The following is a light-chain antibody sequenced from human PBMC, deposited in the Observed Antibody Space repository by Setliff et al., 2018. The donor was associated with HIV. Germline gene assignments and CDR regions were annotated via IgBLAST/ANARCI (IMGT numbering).Light chain of an antibody. CDR3: CSFVVGHTFV. J-gene: IGLJ1*01. CDR2: DVT. V-gene: IGLV2-14*03. Sequence: QSALAQPASVSGAPGQSITISCTGASNDVGSYSYVSWYQQHPGKAPKLMIYDVTNRPSGVSDRFSGSKSGNTASLTISGLQAEDEADYYCCSFVVGHTFVFGTGTKITVL. CDR1: SNDVGSYSY.